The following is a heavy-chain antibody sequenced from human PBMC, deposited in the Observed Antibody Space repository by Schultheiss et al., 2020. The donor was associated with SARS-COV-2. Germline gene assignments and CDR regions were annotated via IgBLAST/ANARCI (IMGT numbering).Heavy chain of an antibody. D-gene: IGHD2-2*01. CDR2: VYYTGST. Sequence: SQTLSLTCTVSGGSISNYYWSWIRQPPGKGLEWIGYVYYTGSTKYNPSLKSRVTISIDTSKNQFSLKLSSVTAADTAVYFCARLSRARVVVVAAAALAFDIWGQGTMVTVSS. J-gene: IGHJ3*02. V-gene: IGHV4-59*01. CDR3: ARLSRARVVVVAAAALAFDI. CDR1: GGSISNYY.